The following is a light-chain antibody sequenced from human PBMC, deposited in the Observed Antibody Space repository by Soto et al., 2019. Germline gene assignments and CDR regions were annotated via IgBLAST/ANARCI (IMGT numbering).Light chain of an antibody. Sequence: EILMTQSPATLSVSPGDRATLSCRASQSVSNNLAWYQQRPGQAPRLLIYGASTRATGIPARFSGSGSGTEFTLTISSLQSEDFAVYYCQQYDKWPRTFGQGTKVEIK. CDR1: QSVSNN. CDR3: QQYDKWPRT. V-gene: IGKV3-15*01. J-gene: IGKJ1*01. CDR2: GAS.